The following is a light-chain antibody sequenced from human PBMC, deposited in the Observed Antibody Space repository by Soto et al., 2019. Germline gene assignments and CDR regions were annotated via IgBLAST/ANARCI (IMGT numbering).Light chain of an antibody. CDR2: AAS. J-gene: IGKJ1*01. V-gene: IGKV3-20*01. CDR3: QHYCSSRWT. Sequence: DIVLTQSPGTLSLSPGERATLSCRASQSVSSTYLAWYQQKPGQAPRLLIYAASSRATGVPYRFSGSGSGTDFTLTISRLEPEDFAVYYCQHYCSSRWTFGRGTRVDI. CDR1: QSVSSTY.